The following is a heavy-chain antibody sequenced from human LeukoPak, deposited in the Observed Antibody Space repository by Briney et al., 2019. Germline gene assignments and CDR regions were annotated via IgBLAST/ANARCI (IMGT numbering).Heavy chain of an antibody. V-gene: IGHV3-7*01. CDR1: EFTFSNYW. CDR3: ASDAIAAAGSWYFDY. CDR2: IKEDGSEK. Sequence: GGSLRLSCAASEFTFSNYWMGWVRQAPGKGLEWVANIKEDGSEKYYVDSVKGRFTISRDNAKNSLYLQMNSLRAEDTAVYYCASDAIAAAGSWYFDYWGQGTLVTVSS. J-gene: IGHJ4*02. D-gene: IGHD6-13*01.